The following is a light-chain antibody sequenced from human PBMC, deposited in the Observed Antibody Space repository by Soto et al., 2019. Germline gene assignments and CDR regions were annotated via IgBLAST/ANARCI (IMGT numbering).Light chain of an antibody. CDR2: SNN. J-gene: IGLJ2*01. CDR3: AAWDDSLNGLV. CDR1: SSNIGSNT. Sequence: QLVLTQPPSASGTPGQRVTISCSGSSSNIGSNTVNWYQQLPGTAPKLLIYSNNQRPSGVPDRFSGPKSGTSASLAISGLQSEDEADYYCAAWDDSLNGLVFGGGTKVTVL. V-gene: IGLV1-44*01.